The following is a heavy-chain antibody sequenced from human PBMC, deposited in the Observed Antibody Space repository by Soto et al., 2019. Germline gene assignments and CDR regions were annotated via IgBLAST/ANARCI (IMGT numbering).Heavy chain of an antibody. D-gene: IGHD1-26*01. CDR1: GYDFSTHW. CDR2: IYPSDSDT. J-gene: IGHJ4*02. Sequence: GESLKISCKGSGYDFSTHWIGWLRHRPGKGLQWMAIIYPSDSDTKYSPSFQGHVTISVDKSISTAYLQWSGLQASDSAKYYCARVFTDAGISDYFRYWGPGSLVTVSS. CDR3: ARVFTDAGISDYFRY. V-gene: IGHV5-51*01.